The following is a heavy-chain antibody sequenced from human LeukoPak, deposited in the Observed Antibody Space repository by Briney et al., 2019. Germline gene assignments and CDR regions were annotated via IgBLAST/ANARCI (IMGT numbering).Heavy chain of an antibody. D-gene: IGHD6-6*01. CDR1: GYTFTSYG. V-gene: IGHV1-18*01. J-gene: IGHJ5*02. CDR2: ISAYNGNT. Sequence: ASVKVSCTASGYTFTSYGISWVRQAPGQGLEWMGWISAYNGNTNYAQKLQGRVTMTTDTSTSTAYMELRSLRSDDTAVYYCARNMIEQLVVGGIRFDPWGQGTLVTVSS. CDR3: ARNMIEQLVVGGIRFDP.